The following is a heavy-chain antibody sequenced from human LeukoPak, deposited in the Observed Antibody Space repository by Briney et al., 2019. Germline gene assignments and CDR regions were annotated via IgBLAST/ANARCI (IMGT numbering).Heavy chain of an antibody. CDR3: ARDQPTEYYFDY. V-gene: IGHV1-69*05. Sequence: SVKVSCKASGGTFSSYAISWVRQAPGQGLEWMGGIIPIFGTANYAQKFQGRVTITTDESTSTAYMELSSLRSEDTAVYYCARDQPTEYYFDYWGQGTLVTVSS. J-gene: IGHJ4*02. CDR2: IIPIFGTA. CDR1: GGTFSSYA. D-gene: IGHD4-17*01.